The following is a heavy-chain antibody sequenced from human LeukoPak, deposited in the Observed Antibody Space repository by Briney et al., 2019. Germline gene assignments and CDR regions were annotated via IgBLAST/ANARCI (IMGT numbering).Heavy chain of an antibody. V-gene: IGHV3-30*18. CDR3: AKVLSATVDGDY. CDR1: GFTFSSYG. CDR2: ISYDGSNK. Sequence: GGSLRLSCAASGFTFSSYGMHWVRQAPGKGLEWVAVISYDGSNKYYADSVKGRFTISRDNSKNTLYLQMNSLRAEDTAVYYCAKVLSATVDGDYWGQGTLVTVSS. J-gene: IGHJ4*02. D-gene: IGHD1-26*01.